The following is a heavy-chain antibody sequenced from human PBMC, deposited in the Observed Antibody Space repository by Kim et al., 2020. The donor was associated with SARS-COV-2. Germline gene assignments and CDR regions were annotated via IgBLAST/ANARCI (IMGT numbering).Heavy chain of an antibody. CDR2: ST. CDR3: AREESGTFDY. Sequence: STYYADSVKGRFTISRDNSKNTLYRQMNSLRAEDTAVYYCAREESGTFDYWGQGTLVTVSS. J-gene: IGHJ4*02. D-gene: IGHD3-3*01. V-gene: IGHV3-66*01.